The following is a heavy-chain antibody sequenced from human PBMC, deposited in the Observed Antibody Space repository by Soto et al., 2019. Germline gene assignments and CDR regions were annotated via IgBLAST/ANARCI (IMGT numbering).Heavy chain of an antibody. D-gene: IGHD3-22*01. CDR3: AKRRGIYDSSGYYNWFDP. V-gene: IGHV4-38-2*01. Sequence: SETLSLTCAVSGYSISSGYHWGWTRQPPGKGLEWIGDIYHSGSTYYNPSLKSRVTISLDTSKNQFSLKLNSVTAADTAVYYCAKRRGIYDSSGYYNWFDPWGQGTLVTVSS. CDR1: GYSISSGYH. CDR2: IYHSGST. J-gene: IGHJ5*02.